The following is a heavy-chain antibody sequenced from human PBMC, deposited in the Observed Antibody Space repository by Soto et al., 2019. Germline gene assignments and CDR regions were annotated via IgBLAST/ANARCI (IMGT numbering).Heavy chain of an antibody. D-gene: IGHD6-13*01. CDR3: ARDLGYSSSWYDYYYGMDV. CDR2: ISYDGSNK. Sequence: GGSLRLSCAASGFTFSSYAMHWVRQAPGKGLEWVAVISYDGSNKYYADSVKGRFTISRDNSKNTLYLQMNSLRAEDTAVYYCARDLGYSSSWYDYYYGMDVWGQGTTVTVSS. J-gene: IGHJ6*02. CDR1: GFTFSSYA. V-gene: IGHV3-30-3*01.